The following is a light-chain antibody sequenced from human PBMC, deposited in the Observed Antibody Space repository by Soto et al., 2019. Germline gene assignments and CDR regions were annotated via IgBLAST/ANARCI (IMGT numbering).Light chain of an antibody. CDR3: QSFDSSLSGYV. V-gene: IGLV1-40*01. CDR1: SSSIGAGYD. J-gene: IGLJ1*01. Sequence: QSVLTQPPSVSGAPGQRVTVSCTGSSSSIGAGYDVHWYQQLPGTAPKLLIYGNNNRPSGVPDRFSGSKSATSGSLAITGLQAEDEADYYCQSFDSSLSGYVFGTGTKATVL. CDR2: GNN.